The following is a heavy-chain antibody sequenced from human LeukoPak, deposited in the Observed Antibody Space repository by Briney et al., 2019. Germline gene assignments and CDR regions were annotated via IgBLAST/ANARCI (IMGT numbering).Heavy chain of an antibody. CDR3: VTTWGAHYWYFDL. CDR2: IDVGSYA. J-gene: IGHJ2*01. D-gene: IGHD1-26*01. Sequence: GESLRLSCAASGFSFSRYGMNWVRQAPGKGLEWVSSIDVGSYAYYADSVKGRFTISRDNAKNSLYLQMNSLRAEDTAVYYCVTTWGAHYWYFDLWGRGALVTVSS. V-gene: IGHV3-21*01. CDR1: GFSFSRYG.